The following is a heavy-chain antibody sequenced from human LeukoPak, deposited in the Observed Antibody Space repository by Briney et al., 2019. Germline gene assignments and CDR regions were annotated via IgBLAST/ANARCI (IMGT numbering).Heavy chain of an antibody. D-gene: IGHD6-13*01. J-gene: IGHJ5*02. CDR2: TYYRSKWYN. CDR3: ARDNYPIAGSFDP. V-gene: IGHV6-1*01. CDR1: GDSVSSNSAA. Sequence: SQTLSLTCAISGDSVSSNSAAWNWTRQYPSRGLEWLGRTYYRSKWYNDYVVTVKSRIHINAYTSTNQFSLQLNSVTSEDTAVYYCARDNYPIAGSFDPWGQGTLVTVSS.